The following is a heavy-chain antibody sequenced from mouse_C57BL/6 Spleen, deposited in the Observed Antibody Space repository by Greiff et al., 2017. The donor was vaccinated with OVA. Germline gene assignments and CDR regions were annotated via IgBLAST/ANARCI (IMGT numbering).Heavy chain of an antibody. V-gene: IGHV14-4*01. D-gene: IGHD4-1*01. CDR1: GFNIKDDY. J-gene: IGHJ3*01. CDR2: IDPENGDT. CDR3: TSGAWFAY. Sequence: EVQLQQSGAELVRPGASVKLSCTASGFNIKDDYMHWVKQRPEQGLEWIGWIDPENGDTEYASKFQGKATITADTSSNTAYRQLSSLTSEDTAVYYCTSGAWFAYWGQGTLVTVSA.